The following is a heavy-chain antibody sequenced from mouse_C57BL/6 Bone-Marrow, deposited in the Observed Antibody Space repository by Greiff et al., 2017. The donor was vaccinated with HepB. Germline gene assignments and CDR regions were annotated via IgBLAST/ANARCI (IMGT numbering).Heavy chain of an antibody. Sequence: QVQLQQPGAELVRPGTSVKLSCKASGYTFTSYWMHWVKQSPGQGLEWIGVIDPSDSYTNYNQKFKGKATLTVDTSSSTAYMQLSSLTSEDSAVYYCAKLGRWGDYWGQGTTLTVSS. CDR1: GYTFTSYW. D-gene: IGHD4-1*01. J-gene: IGHJ2*01. V-gene: IGHV1-59*01. CDR3: AKLGRWGDY. CDR2: IDPSDSYT.